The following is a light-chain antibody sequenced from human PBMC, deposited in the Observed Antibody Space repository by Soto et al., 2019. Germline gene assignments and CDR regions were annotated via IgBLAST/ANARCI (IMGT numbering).Light chain of an antibody. Sequence: QAVVTQETSLTVSPGGTVTLTCGSSTGAVTSGHYPYWFQQKPGQAPRTLIYDTSNKHSWTPARFSGSLLEGKAALTLSGAQPEDDAEYYCLLFYGGGRRVFGGLTKLTVL. J-gene: IGLJ2*01. CDR1: TGAVTSGHY. CDR2: DTS. CDR3: LLFYGGGRRV. V-gene: IGLV7-46*01.